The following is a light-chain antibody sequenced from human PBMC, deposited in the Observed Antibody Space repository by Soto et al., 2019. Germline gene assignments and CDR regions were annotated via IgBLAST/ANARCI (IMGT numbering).Light chain of an antibody. CDR3: LQHNSYPRT. J-gene: IGKJ1*01. CDR1: QGIGND. V-gene: IGKV1-17*01. CDR2: LTY. Sequence: DIQMTQSPSSLSASVGDRVTITCRASQGIGNDLGWYQQKPGKAPKRLIYLTYSLRAGVPSSYSGSGSGTEFSLTISSLQPEDSATDFCLQHNSYPRTFGQGTKVEIK.